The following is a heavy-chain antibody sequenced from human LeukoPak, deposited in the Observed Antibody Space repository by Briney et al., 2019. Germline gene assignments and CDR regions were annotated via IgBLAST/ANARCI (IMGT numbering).Heavy chain of an antibody. CDR3: AKAYSPFQH. V-gene: IGHV3-48*03. J-gene: IGHJ1*01. Sequence: GGSLRLSCAASGFTFSSYEMNWVRQAPGKGLEWVSYISSSGSTIYYANSVKGRFTISRDNSKNTLYLQMNSLRAEDTAVYYCAKAYSPFQHWGQGTLVTVSS. D-gene: IGHD2-15*01. CDR2: ISSSGSTI. CDR1: GFTFSSYE.